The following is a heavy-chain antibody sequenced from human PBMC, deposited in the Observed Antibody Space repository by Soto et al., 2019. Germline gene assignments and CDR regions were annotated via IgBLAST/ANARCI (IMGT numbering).Heavy chain of an antibody. CDR2: IYSGGST. CDR3: ARDASSGYSTFDI. D-gene: IGHD3-22*01. CDR1: GFAVSSNY. J-gene: IGHJ3*02. Sequence: EVQLVESGGGLVQPGGSLRLSCAASGFAVSSNYMSWVRQAPGKGLEWVSLIYSGGSTYYADSVKGRFTISRDNSKNTRYLQMNSLRAEDTAVYYCARDASSGYSTFDIWGQGTMVTVSS. V-gene: IGHV3-66*01.